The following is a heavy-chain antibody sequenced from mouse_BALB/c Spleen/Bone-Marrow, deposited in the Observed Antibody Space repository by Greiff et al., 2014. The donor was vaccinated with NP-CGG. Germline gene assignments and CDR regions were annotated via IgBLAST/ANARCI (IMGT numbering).Heavy chain of an antibody. CDR2: INPYNGGT. V-gene: IGHV1-18*01. D-gene: IGHD2-14*01. CDR1: GYSFTGCT. CDR3: ARKGPYYRYDPYAMDY. Sequence: VQLQQSGPELVKPGASMKISCKASGYSFTGCTMNWVKQSHGKNLEWIGLINPYNGGTSYNQKFKGKATLTVDKSSSTAYMELLSLTSEDSAVYYCARKGPYYRYDPYAMDYWGQGTSVTVSS. J-gene: IGHJ4*01.